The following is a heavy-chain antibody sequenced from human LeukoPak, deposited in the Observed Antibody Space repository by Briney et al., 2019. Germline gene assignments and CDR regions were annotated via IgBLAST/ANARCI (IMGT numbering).Heavy chain of an antibody. CDR3: ARGLRYTILGGDYY. Sequence: GGSLRLSCAGSGITFSSHWMHWVRHAPGKGLMWLSRINIDGTTTTYADSVKGQFTISRDNAKNTLYLQMNGLRVEDTGVYYCARGLRYTILGGDYYWGQGTLLTVSS. J-gene: IGHJ4*02. CDR2: INIDGTTT. D-gene: IGHD3-3*01. CDR1: GITFSSHW. V-gene: IGHV3-74*01.